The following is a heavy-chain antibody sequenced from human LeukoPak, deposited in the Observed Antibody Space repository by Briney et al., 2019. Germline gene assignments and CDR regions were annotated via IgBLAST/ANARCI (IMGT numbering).Heavy chain of an antibody. CDR3: ARDQSRSWYSVGLTPDY. V-gene: IGHV3-30*04. J-gene: IGHJ4*02. Sequence: GWSLRLSCAASGFTFSSYAMHWVRQAPGKGLEGVAVISYDGSNKYYADSVKGRFTISRDNSKNTLYLQMNSLRAEDTAVYYCARDQSRSWYSVGLTPDYWGQGTLVTVSS. CDR2: ISYDGSNK. CDR1: GFTFSSYA. D-gene: IGHD6-13*01.